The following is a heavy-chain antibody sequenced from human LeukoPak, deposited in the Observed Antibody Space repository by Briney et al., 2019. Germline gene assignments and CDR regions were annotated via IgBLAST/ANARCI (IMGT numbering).Heavy chain of an antibody. Sequence: SETLSLTCTVSGGSISSDYWSWIRQPSGKGLEWMGRIYTSGSTNYNPSLKSRVTMSVDTSKNQFSLKLSSLAAADTAVYYCARDYGYSYGYSFDYWGQGTLVTVSS. D-gene: IGHD5-18*01. CDR3: ARDYGYSYGYSFDY. V-gene: IGHV4-4*07. CDR2: IYTSGST. CDR1: GGSISSDY. J-gene: IGHJ4*02.